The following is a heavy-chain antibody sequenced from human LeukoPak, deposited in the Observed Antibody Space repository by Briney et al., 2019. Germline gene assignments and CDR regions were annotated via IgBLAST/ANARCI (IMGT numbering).Heavy chain of an antibody. V-gene: IGHV1-46*01. Sequence: ASVKVSCKASGYTFTSYYMHWVRQAPGQGLEWMGIINPSGGSTSYAQKFQGRVTMTRDTSTSTVYMELSSLRSEDTAVYYCARVSHYGSGSYYSYFGYWGQGTLVTVSS. CDR1: GYTFTSYY. D-gene: IGHD3-10*01. CDR2: INPSGGST. J-gene: IGHJ4*02. CDR3: ARVSHYGSGSYYSYFGY.